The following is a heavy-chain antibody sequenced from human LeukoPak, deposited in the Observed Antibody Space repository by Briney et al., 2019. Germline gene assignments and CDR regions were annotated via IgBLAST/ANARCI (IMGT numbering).Heavy chain of an antibody. CDR3: ARDHCSSTSCYGNYGMDV. D-gene: IGHD2-2*01. J-gene: IGHJ6*04. V-gene: IGHV3-33*01. Sequence: GRSLRLSCAASGLTFSSYGMHWVRQAPGKGLEWVAVIWYDGSNKYYADSVKGRFTISRDNSKNTLYLQMNSLRAEDTAVYYCARDHCSSTSCYGNYGMDVWGKGTTVTVSS. CDR2: IWYDGSNK. CDR1: GLTFSSYG.